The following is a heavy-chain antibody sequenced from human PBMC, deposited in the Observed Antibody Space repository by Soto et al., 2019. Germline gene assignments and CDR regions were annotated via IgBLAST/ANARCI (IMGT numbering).Heavy chain of an antibody. CDR3: ARGAFSCASCYYYYYYGMDV. D-gene: IGHD2-2*01. Sequence: GASVKVSCKASGYTFTSYGISWVRQAPGQGLEWMGWISAYNGNTNYAQKLQGRVTMTTDTSTSTAYMELRSLRSDDTAVYYCARGAFSCASCYYYYYYGMDVWGQGTTVTVSS. V-gene: IGHV1-18*01. CDR1: GYTFTSYG. J-gene: IGHJ6*02. CDR2: ISAYNGNT.